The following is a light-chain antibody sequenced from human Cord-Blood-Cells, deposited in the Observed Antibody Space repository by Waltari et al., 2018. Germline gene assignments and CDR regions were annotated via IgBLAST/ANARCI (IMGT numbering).Light chain of an antibody. V-gene: IGKV1-5*03. J-gene: IGKJ2*01. Sequence: DIQMTQSPSPLSASVGDRVTITCRASQSISSCLTWYQQKPGKAPKLLIYTASSLESGVPSRFSGSGSGTEFTLTISSLQPDDFATYYCQQDNSYPYTFGQGTKLEIK. CDR1: QSISSC. CDR2: TAS. CDR3: QQDNSYPYT.